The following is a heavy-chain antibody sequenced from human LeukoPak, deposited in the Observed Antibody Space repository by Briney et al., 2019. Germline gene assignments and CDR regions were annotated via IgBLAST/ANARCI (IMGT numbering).Heavy chain of an antibody. J-gene: IGHJ4*02. V-gene: IGHV4-31*03. Sequence: SETLSLTCTVSGGSISSGGYYWSWIRQHPGKGLEWIGYIYYSGSTYYNPSLRSRVTISVDTSKNQFSLKLSSVTAADTAVYYCARVPKSTGFDYWGQGTLVTVSS. CDR2: IYYSGST. CDR3: ARVPKSTGFDY. D-gene: IGHD5/OR15-5a*01. CDR1: GGSISSGGYY.